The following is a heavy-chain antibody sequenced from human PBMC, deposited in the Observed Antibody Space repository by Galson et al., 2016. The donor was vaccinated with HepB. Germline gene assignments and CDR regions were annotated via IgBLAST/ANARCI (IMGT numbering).Heavy chain of an antibody. CDR3: CVDTAMDYVFDY. CDR1: GFTFSSYE. CDR2: ISPSGTTT. Sequence: SLRLSCAASGFTFSSYEMNWVRQAPGKGLEWISYISPSGTTTYYADSVKGRFTISRDNAKNSLYLQMNSLRAEDTAVYYCCVDTAMDYVFDYWGQGTLVTVSS. J-gene: IGHJ4*02. V-gene: IGHV3-48*03. D-gene: IGHD5-18*01.